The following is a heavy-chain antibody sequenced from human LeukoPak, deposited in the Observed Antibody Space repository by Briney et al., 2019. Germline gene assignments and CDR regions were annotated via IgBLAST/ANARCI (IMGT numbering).Heavy chain of an antibody. J-gene: IGHJ5*02. CDR3: ARDWGSWFDP. V-gene: IGHV3-11*06. CDR1: GFTFSDYY. CDR2: ISSSSSYT. Sequence: GGSLRLSCAASGFTFSDYYMSWIRQAPGKGLEGVSYISSSSSYTNYADSVKGRFTISRDNAKNSLYLQMNSLRAEDTAVYYCARDWGSWFDPWGQGTLVTVSS. D-gene: IGHD3-16*01.